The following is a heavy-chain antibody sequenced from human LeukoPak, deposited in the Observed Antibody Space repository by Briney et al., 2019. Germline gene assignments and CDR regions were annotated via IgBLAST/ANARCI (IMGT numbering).Heavy chain of an antibody. CDR3: ARYTGGGVY. Sequence: PGGSLRLSCAVSGFTFSSGYMHWVRQPPGKGPGWVSRISSDGSNTIYADSVKGRFTISRDDARNTLYLQMNSLRDADTAVYYCARYTGGGVYWGQGTLVTVSS. V-gene: IGHV3-74*01. D-gene: IGHD2-2*02. CDR1: GFTFSSGY. J-gene: IGHJ4*02. CDR2: ISSDGSNT.